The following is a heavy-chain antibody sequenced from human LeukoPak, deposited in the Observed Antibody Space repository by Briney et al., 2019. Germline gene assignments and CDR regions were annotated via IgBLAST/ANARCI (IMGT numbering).Heavy chain of an antibody. D-gene: IGHD4-17*01. CDR2: ISGSGGSR. CDR1: ELTFSSYA. J-gene: IGHJ4*02. CDR3: ASEIDYGDRSNFDY. Sequence: GGSLRLSCAASELTFSSYAMTWVRQAPGKGLEWVSVISGSGGSRYYADSMKGRFTISRDNPKNTLYLQMNSLRAEDTAVYYCASEIDYGDRSNFDYWGQGTLVTVSS. V-gene: IGHV3-23*01.